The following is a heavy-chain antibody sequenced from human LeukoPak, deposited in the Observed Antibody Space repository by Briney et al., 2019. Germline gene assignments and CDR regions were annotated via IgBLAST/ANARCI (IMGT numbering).Heavy chain of an antibody. CDR3: ARVRGYYDSSGPRDY. D-gene: IGHD3-22*01. Sequence: ASVKVSCTASGYTFTSYGISWVRQAPGQGLEWMGWISAYNGNTNYAQKLQGRVTMTTDTSTSTAYMELRSLRSDDTAVYYCARVRGYYDSSGPRDYCGQGTLVTVSS. CDR1: GYTFTSYG. V-gene: IGHV1-18*01. J-gene: IGHJ4*02. CDR2: ISAYNGNT.